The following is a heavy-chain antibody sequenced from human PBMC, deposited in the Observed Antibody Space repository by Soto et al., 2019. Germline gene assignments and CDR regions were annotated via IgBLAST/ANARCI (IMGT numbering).Heavy chain of an antibody. CDR3: AGYRRTVDY. CDR1: GGSISSSSYY. Sequence: SSETLSLTCTVSGGSISSSSYYWGWIRQPPGKGLEWIGSIYYSGSTYYNPSLKSRVTISVDTSKNQFSLKLSSVTTADTAVYYCAGYRRTVDYWGQGTLVTVSS. V-gene: IGHV4-39*01. J-gene: IGHJ4*02. CDR2: IYYSGST. D-gene: IGHD2-21*02.